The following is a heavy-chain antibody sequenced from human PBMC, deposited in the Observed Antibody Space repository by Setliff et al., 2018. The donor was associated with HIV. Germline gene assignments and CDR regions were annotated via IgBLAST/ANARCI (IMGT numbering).Heavy chain of an antibody. V-gene: IGHV4-4*08. CDR2: IHTSGST. CDR3: ARAPTGELDF. D-gene: IGHD7-27*01. J-gene: IGHJ4*02. CDR1: GGSMSSYF. Sequence: PSETLSLTCTVSGGSMSSYFWSWIRQSPGKKLEWIGYIHTSGSTNYNPSLKSRVTISLDTSNDRFSLRLSSVTAADTAVYYCARAPTGELDFWGQGTLVTVSS.